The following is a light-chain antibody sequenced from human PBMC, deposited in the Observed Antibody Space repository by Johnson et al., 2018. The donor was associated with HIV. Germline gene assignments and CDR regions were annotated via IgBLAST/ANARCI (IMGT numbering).Light chain of an antibody. CDR2: DNN. CDR1: SSNIGNNY. J-gene: IGLJ1*01. V-gene: IGLV1-51*01. Sequence: QSVFTQPPSVSAAPGQKVTISCSGSSSNIGNNYVSWYQQLPGTAPKLLIYDNNKRPSGIPDRFSGSKSGTSATLGITGLQTGAEGDYYCGTWDRSLSAGGVFGTGTKVTVL. CDR3: GTWDRSLSAGGV.